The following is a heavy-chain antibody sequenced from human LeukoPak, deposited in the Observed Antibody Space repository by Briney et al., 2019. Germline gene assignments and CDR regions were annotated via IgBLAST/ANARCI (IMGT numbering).Heavy chain of an antibody. CDR3: AKDLSSGYYPY. CDR2: IWYDGSNK. Sequence: GGSLRLSCAASGFTFSSYAMSWVRQAPGKGLEWVAVIWYDGSNKYYADSVKGRFTISRDNSKNTLYLQMNSLRAEDTAVYYCAKDLSSGYYPYWGQGTLVTVSS. J-gene: IGHJ4*02. V-gene: IGHV3-33*06. CDR1: GFTFSSYA. D-gene: IGHD3-22*01.